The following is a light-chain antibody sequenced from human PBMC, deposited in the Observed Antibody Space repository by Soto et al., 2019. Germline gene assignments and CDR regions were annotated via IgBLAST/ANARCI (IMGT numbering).Light chain of an antibody. CDR1: QSISTY. Sequence: IQMIQSPSSLSSSLGDRVTLSCRASQSISTYLNWYKQKPGKAPKVLSYAASSLQSGVPSRFRGSGSGTDFTLTISSLKPEDFETYYCQQLNSYPLTFGGGTKVDIK. J-gene: IGKJ4*01. CDR3: QQLNSYPLT. CDR2: AAS. V-gene: IGKV1-17*01.